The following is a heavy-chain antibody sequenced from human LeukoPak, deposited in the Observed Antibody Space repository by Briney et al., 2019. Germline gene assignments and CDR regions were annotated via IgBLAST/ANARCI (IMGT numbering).Heavy chain of an antibody. CDR3: ARLSGSSSWTRFDY. D-gene: IGHD6-13*01. Sequence: ASVKVSCKASGYTFTDYYMHWLRQAPGRGLEWMGWIIPNSGATNFAQNFQGRVTMTRDTSISAVYVELSRLTSDDTAVYFCARLSGSSSWTRFDYWGQGTLVTVSS. V-gene: IGHV1-2*02. CDR1: GYTFTDYY. J-gene: IGHJ4*02. CDR2: IIPNSGAT.